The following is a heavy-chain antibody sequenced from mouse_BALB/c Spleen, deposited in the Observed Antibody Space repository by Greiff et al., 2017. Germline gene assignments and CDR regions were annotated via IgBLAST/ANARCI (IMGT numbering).Heavy chain of an antibody. CDR2: IDPENGDT. Sequence: VQLKQSGAELVRSGASVKLSCTASGFNIKDYYMHWVKQRPEQGLEWIGWIDPENGDTEYAPKFQGKATMTADTSSNTAYLQLSSLTSEDTAVYYCNAWYYYGYYFDYWGQGTTLTVSS. CDR3: NAWYYYGYYFDY. D-gene: IGHD1-1*01. J-gene: IGHJ2*01. V-gene: IGHV14-4*02. CDR1: GFNIKDYY.